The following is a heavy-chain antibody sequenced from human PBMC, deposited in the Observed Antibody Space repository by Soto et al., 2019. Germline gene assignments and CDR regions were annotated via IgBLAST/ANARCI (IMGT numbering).Heavy chain of an antibody. CDR3: ARVSDLGGRRYYDSSGYHIFDY. D-gene: IGHD3-22*01. CDR2: ISYDGSNK. CDR1: GFTFSSYA. Sequence: QVQLVESGGGVVQPGRSLRLSCAASGFTFSSYAMHWVRQAPGKGLEWVAVISYDGSNKYYADSVKGRFTISRDNSKNTLYLQMNSLRAEDTAVYYCARVSDLGGRRYYDSSGYHIFDYWGQGTLVTVSS. J-gene: IGHJ4*02. V-gene: IGHV3-30-3*01.